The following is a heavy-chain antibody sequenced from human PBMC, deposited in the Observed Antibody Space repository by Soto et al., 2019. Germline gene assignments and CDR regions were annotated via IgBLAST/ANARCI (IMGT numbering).Heavy chain of an antibody. CDR2: ISAYNGNT. CDR3: ARTDYIWGSYRYEAASFDP. V-gene: IGHV1-18*01. Sequence: ASVKVSCKASGYTFTSYGISWVRQAPGQGLEWMGWISAYNGNTNYAQKLQGRVTMTTDTSTSTAYMELRSLRSDDTAVYYCARTDYIWGSYRYEAASFDPWDQGTLVTSPQ. J-gene: IGHJ5*02. CDR1: GYTFTSYG. D-gene: IGHD3-16*02.